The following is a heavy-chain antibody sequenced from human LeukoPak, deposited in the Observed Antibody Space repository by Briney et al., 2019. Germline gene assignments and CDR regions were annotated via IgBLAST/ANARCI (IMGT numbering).Heavy chain of an antibody. Sequence: ASVKVSCKASGYTFTSYAMHWVRQAPGQRLEWMGWINAGNGNTKYSQKFQGRVTITRDTSASTAYMELSSLRSEDTAVYYCARLGYCSSTSCYEVIYFDYWGQGTLVTVSS. CDR2: INAGNGNT. D-gene: IGHD2-2*01. CDR3: ARLGYCSSTSCYEVIYFDY. J-gene: IGHJ4*02. V-gene: IGHV1-3*01. CDR1: GYTFTSYA.